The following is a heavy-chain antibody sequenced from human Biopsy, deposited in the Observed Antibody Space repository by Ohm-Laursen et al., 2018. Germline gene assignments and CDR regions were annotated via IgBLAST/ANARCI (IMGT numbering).Heavy chain of an antibody. J-gene: IGHJ4*02. CDR1: GGSFTGHY. V-gene: IGHV4-59*11. CDR2: ISYTGYT. D-gene: IGHD4-23*01. CDR3: ARGSNDFGGLYFPR. Sequence: TLSLTCTVSGGSFTGHYWSWIRQPPGKGLEWIGHISYTGYTCYNASLNSRVTISVDTSRNHFSSRLSSLTAADTVVYYCARGSNDFGGLYFPRWGQGTLLSVSS.